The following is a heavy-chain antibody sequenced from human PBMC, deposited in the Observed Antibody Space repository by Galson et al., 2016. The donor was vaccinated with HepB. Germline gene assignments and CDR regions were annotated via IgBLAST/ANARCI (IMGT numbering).Heavy chain of an antibody. CDR3: AKAGYNSHERNNWFDS. D-gene: IGHD1-20*01. Sequence: SLRLSCAASGFTFTSYAMSWVRQAPGKGLEWLSSVSGSGGGTCYADSVRGRFIISRDSSENTLYLQMNTLRGDDTALYYCAKAGYNSHERNNWFDSWGQGTLVTVSS. J-gene: IGHJ5*01. CDR2: VSGSGGGT. CDR1: GFTFTSYA. V-gene: IGHV3-23*01.